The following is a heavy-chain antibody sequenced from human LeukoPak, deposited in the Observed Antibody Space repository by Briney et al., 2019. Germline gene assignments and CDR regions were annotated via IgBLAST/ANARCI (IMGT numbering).Heavy chain of an antibody. CDR3: ARMGGHYYYYYMDV. Sequence: PSETLSLTCAVYGDSLNDYYWTWIRRSPGEGLEWMAEINHRGVINYNPSLKSRVTLSVDTSNNHFFLNLDSVTAADSAVYYCARMGGHYYYYYMDVWSQGTTVTVSS. CDR2: INHRGVI. J-gene: IGHJ6*03. V-gene: IGHV4-34*01. CDR1: GDSLNDYY. D-gene: IGHD3-16*01.